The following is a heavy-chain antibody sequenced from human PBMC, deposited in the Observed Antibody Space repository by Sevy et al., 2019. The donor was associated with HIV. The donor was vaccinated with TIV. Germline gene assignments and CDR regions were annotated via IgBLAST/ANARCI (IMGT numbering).Heavy chain of an antibody. V-gene: IGHV3-21*01. CDR1: GFTFSSYS. CDR2: ISSSSRYI. D-gene: IGHD2-2*02. J-gene: IGHJ6*02. Sequence: GGCLRLSCAASGFTFSSYSMNWVRQAPGKGLEWVSSISSSSRYIYYADSVKGRFTISRDNAKNSLYLQMNSLRAEDTAVYCCARDGYCSSTSCYTHYYYGMDVWGQGTLVTVSS. CDR3: ARDGYCSSTSCYTHYYYGMDV.